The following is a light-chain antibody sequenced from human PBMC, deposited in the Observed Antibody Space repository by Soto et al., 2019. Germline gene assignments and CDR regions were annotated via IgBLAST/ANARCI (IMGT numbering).Light chain of an antibody. CDR1: QGIYDS. Sequence: AIQLTQSPSSLSASVGDRVTITCRASQGIYDSLAWYQQKPGRAPNLLIYAVSRLQSGVSSRFSGSGSETEFTLTINNLQPEDFAIYYCQQLHNYPRAFGQGTKVDIK. J-gene: IGKJ1*01. CDR2: AVS. CDR3: QQLHNYPRA. V-gene: IGKV1D-13*01.